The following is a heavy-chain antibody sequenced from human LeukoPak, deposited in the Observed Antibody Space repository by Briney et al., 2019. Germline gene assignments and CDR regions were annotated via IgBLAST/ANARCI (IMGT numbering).Heavy chain of an antibody. Sequence: ASVKVSCKPSGYTFTSYGISWVRQAPGQGLEWMGWISAYNGNTNYAQKLQGRVTMTTDTSTSTAYMELRSLRSDDTAVYYCARVTYYYGSGSVEGYYYGMDVWGQGTTVTVSS. CDR3: ARVTYYYGSGSVEGYYYGMDV. V-gene: IGHV1-18*01. J-gene: IGHJ6*02. D-gene: IGHD3-10*01. CDR1: GYTFTSYG. CDR2: ISAYNGNT.